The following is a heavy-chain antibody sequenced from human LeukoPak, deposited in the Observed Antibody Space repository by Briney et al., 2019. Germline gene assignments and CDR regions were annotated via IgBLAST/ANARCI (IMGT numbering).Heavy chain of an antibody. CDR1: GGTFRSYA. V-gene: IGHV1-18*01. J-gene: IGHJ4*02. Sequence: ASVKVSCKASGGTFRSYAIRWVRQAPGQGLEWMGWISAYNGNTNYAQKLQGRVTMTTDTSTSTAYMELRSLRSDDTAVYYCARDGYSSSWYYLDYWGQGTLVTVSS. D-gene: IGHD6-13*01. CDR3: ARDGYSSSWYYLDY. CDR2: ISAYNGNT.